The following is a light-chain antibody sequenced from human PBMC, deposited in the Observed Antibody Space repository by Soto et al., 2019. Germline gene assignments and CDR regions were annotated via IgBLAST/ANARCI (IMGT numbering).Light chain of an antibody. CDR2: GAS. CDR3: QHYGTSTVT. V-gene: IGKV3-15*01. J-gene: IGKJ4*01. CDR1: QSVSSN. Sequence: EIVMTQSPATLSVSPGERATLSCRASQSVSSNLAWYQQKPGQAPRLLIYGASTRATGIPARFSGSGSGTEFTLTISSLQSEDFAVYYCQHYGTSTVTFGGGTKVELK.